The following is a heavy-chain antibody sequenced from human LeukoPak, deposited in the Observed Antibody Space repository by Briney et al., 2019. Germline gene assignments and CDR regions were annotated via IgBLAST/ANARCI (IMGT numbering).Heavy chain of an antibody. V-gene: IGHV4-4*08. CDR3: ARASSSGLVAGYYFDY. D-gene: IGHD6-19*01. Sequence: PSETLSLTCTVSGGSISSYYWSWIRQPPGKGLEWIGYIYTSGSTNYNPSLKSRVTISVDTSKNQFSLKLSSVTAADTAVYYCARASSSGLVAGYYFDYWGQGTLVTVSS. CDR1: GGSISSYY. J-gene: IGHJ4*02. CDR2: IYTSGST.